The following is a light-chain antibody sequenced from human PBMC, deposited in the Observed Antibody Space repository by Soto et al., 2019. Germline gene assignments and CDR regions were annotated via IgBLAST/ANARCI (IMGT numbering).Light chain of an antibody. CDR1: QRIHTY. J-gene: IGKJ1*01. CDR3: QQGET. CDR2: DAS. V-gene: IGKV3-11*01. Sequence: ETVLTQSPATLSLSPGERATLSCRASQRIHTYLAWYQQKPGQAPRLLIYDASNSATGIASRFGGSGSGSDFTLTISSLEAEDCAVYYCQQGETFGQGTTVEIK.